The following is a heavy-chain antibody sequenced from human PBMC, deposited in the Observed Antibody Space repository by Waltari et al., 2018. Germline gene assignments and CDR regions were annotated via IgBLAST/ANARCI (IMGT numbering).Heavy chain of an antibody. D-gene: IGHD6-13*01. J-gene: IGHJ3*02. CDR1: GFTFSSYD. V-gene: IGHV3-13*03. CDR3: ARHERGIAAAGSNAFDI. Sequence: EVQLVESGGGLVQPGGSLRLSCAACGFTFSSYDMHWVRQATGKGLEWVSAIGTAGDTYYPGSVKGQFTISRENAKNSLYLQMNSLRAGDTAVYYCARHERGIAAAGSNAFDIWGQGTMVTVSS. CDR2: IGTAGDT.